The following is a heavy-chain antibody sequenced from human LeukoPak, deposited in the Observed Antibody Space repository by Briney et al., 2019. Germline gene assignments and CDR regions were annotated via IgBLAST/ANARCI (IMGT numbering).Heavy chain of an antibody. J-gene: IGHJ5*02. V-gene: IGHV4-30-4*01. CDR1: GGSISSGDYY. Sequence: SETLSLTCTVSGGSISSGDYYWSWIRQPPGKGLEWIGYIYYSGSTYYNPSLKSRVTISVDTSKNQFSLKLSPVTAADTAVYYCARASGYYYGSGSTYFDPWGQGTLVTVSS. CDR2: IYYSGST. D-gene: IGHD3-10*01. CDR3: ARASGYYYGSGSTYFDP.